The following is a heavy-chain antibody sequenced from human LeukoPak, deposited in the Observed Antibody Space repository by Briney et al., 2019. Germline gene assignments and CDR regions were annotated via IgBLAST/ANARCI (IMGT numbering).Heavy chain of an antibody. J-gene: IGHJ5*02. CDR2: IYYSGST. V-gene: IGHV4-39*07. CDR3: ASSGGSGYYYNWLDP. Sequence: SETLSLTCTVSGGSISSSSYYWGWIRQPPGKGLEWIGSIYYSGSTYYNPSLNNRVTISIDTSKNQFSLNLTSVTAADTAVYHCASSGGSGYYYNWLDPWGQGTLVTVSS. CDR1: GGSISSSSYY. D-gene: IGHD3-22*01.